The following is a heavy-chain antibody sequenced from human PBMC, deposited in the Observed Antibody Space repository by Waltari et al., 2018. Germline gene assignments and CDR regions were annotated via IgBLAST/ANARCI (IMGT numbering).Heavy chain of an antibody. J-gene: IGHJ2*01. CDR1: GGSISSHY. CDR3: ARDQQWFGEFGRYCDR. CDR2: IYYSGST. Sequence: QVQLQESGPGLVKPSETLSLTCTVSGGSISSHYWSWIRQPPGKGLEWIGSIYYSGSTNNNTSLESRVTISVDTSKNRYSLKLRTVTAADTAVYYCARDQQWFGEFGRYCDRWGRGTLVTVSS. D-gene: IGHD3-10*01. V-gene: IGHV4-59*11.